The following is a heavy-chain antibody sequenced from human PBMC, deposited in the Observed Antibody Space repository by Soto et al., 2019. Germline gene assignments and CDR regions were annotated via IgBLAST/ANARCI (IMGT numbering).Heavy chain of an antibody. J-gene: IGHJ6*03. CDR2: INTGNGNT. D-gene: IGHD1-26*01. CDR3: ARDSGLDVGGPPYYYYMDV. CDR1: GYTFSSYV. V-gene: IGHV1-3*04. Sequence: ASVKVSCKASGYTFSSYVMHWVRQAPGQSLEWMGWINTGNGNTKFPEKLQGRVTITRDTAASTAYMELSSLRSEDTAVYYCARDSGLDVGGPPYYYYMDVWGKGTTVTVSS.